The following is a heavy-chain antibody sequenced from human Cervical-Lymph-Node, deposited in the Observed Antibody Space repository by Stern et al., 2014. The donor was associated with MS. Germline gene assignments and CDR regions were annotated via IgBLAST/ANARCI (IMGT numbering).Heavy chain of an antibody. CDR3: VHSSGTILGLISDCAFDV. CDR2: IYWDDER. D-gene: IGHD3/OR15-3a*01. V-gene: IGHV2-5*02. CDR1: GVSLSSSGVG. J-gene: IGHJ3*01. Sequence: QVTLKESGPTLVKPTQSLTLTCTLSGVSLSSSGVGVDWIRQPPGNALEWLAAIYWDDERYYSPSLKRRLSIIKDTSGNQVVLTMTNMDPADTATYFCVHSSGTILGLISDCAFDVWGQGTMVTVSS.